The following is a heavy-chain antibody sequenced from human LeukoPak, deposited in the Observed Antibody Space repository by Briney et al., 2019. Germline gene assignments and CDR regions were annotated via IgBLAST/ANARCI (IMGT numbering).Heavy chain of an antibody. CDR3: ARGRWTFDY. J-gene: IGHJ4*02. V-gene: IGHV4-59*01. CDR2: IYYGGNT. Sequence: SETLSLTCTVSGGSISSYYWSWIRQPPGKGLEWIGYIYYGGNTNYNPSLKSRVTISVDTSKNQFSLKLTSVTAADTAVYYCARGRWTFDYWGQGTLVAVSS. D-gene: IGHD4-23*01. CDR1: GGSISSYY.